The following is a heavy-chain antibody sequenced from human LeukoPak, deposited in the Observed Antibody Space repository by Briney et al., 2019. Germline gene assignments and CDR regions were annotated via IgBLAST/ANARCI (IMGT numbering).Heavy chain of an antibody. CDR1: GFTFSSYG. Sequence: GGSLRLSCAASGFTFSSYGMHWVRQAPGKGLEWVAVIWYDGSNKYYADSVKGRFTISRDNSRNTLYLQMNSLRAEDTAVYYCAREKYYYDSSGYSEFDYWGQGTLVTVSS. D-gene: IGHD3-22*01. J-gene: IGHJ4*02. CDR3: AREKYYYDSSGYSEFDY. V-gene: IGHV3-33*01. CDR2: IWYDGSNK.